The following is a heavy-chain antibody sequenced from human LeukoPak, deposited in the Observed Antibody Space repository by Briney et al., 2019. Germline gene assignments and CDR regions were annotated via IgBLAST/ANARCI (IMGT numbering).Heavy chain of an antibody. CDR1: GFTFSNSA. V-gene: IGHV3-23*01. CDR3: AKESKSNYYQYYGMDV. J-gene: IGHJ6*02. CDR2: IGGSGGST. Sequence: GGSLRLSCAASGFTFSNSATNWVRQAPGKGLQWVSGIGGSGGSTYYADSVKGRFTISRDNSKNTLYLQMNSLRVEDTAVYYCAKESKSNYYQYYGMDVWGQGTTVTVSS.